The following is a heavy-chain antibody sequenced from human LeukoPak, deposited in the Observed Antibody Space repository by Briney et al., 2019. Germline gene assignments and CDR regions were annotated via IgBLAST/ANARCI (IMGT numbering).Heavy chain of an antibody. Sequence: PGGSLRLSCAASGFTFSSYNMNWVRQAPGKGLEWVSSISSSSYIYYADSVKGRFTISRDNAKNSLYLQMNSLRAEDTAVYYCARGTAMDGFDYWGQGTLVTVSS. J-gene: IGHJ4*02. V-gene: IGHV3-21*01. D-gene: IGHD5-18*01. CDR3: ARGTAMDGFDY. CDR1: GFTFSSYN. CDR2: ISSSSYI.